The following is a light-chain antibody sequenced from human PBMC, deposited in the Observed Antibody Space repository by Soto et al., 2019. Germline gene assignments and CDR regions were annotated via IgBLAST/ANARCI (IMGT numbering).Light chain of an antibody. CDR3: QQSYSTPPT. V-gene: IGKV1-39*01. J-gene: IGKJ1*01. CDR1: QMISNY. Sequence: DIQMTQSPSSLSASVGDRVTITCRASQMISNYLNWYQQRPGKAPKLLIFAASTLQSRVPSRFSGGGSGTDFSLTISSLQPEDFATYYCQQSYSTPPTFGQGTKVEIK. CDR2: AAS.